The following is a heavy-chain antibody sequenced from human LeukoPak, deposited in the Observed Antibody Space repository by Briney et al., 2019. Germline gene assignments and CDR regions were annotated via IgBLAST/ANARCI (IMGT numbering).Heavy chain of an antibody. J-gene: IGHJ3*02. CDR3: AREVVGASDAFDI. CDR2: IIPIFGTA. CDR1: GGTFSSYA. D-gene: IGHD1-26*01. V-gene: IGHV1-69*13. Sequence: GASVKVSCKASGGTFSSYAISWVRQTPGQGLEWMGGIIPIFGTANYAQKFQGRVTITADESTSTAYMELSSLRSEDTAVYYCAREVVGASDAFDIWGQGTMVTVSS.